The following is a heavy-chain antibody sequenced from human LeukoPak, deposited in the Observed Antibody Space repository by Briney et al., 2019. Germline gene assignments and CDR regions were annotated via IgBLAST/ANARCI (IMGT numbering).Heavy chain of an antibody. Sequence: GGSLRLSCAASGFTFSSYGMHWVRQAPGKGLEWVAFIRYDGSNKYYADSVKGRFTISRDNAKNTLYLQMNSLRAEDTAVYYCAAITIYYYGMDVWGQGTTVTVSS. CDR1: GFTFSSYG. CDR2: IRYDGSNK. D-gene: IGHD3-3*01. CDR3: AAITIYYYGMDV. V-gene: IGHV3-30*02. J-gene: IGHJ6*02.